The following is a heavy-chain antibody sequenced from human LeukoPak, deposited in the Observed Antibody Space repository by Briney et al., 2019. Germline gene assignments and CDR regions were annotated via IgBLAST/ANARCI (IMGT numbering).Heavy chain of an antibody. D-gene: IGHD3-16*02. J-gene: IGHJ3*02. CDR1: EFTFSNYA. CDR3: AKDPPRYDYVWGSYRDAFDI. CDR2: ISGSGSST. V-gene: IGHV3-23*01. Sequence: GGSLRLSCAASEFTFSNYAMSWVRQAPGKGLEWVSGISGSGSSTYYADSVKGRFTISRDNSKNTLYLQMNSLRAEDTAVYYCAKDPPRYDYVWGSYRDAFDIWGQGTMVTVSS.